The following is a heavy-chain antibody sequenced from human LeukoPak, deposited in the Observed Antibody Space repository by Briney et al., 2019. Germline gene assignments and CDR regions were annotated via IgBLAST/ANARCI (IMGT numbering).Heavy chain of an antibody. CDR2: INHSGST. Sequence: SETLSLTCAVYGGSFSGYYWSWIRQPPGKGLEWIGEINHSGSTNHNPSLKSRVTISVDTSKNQFFLKLSSVTAADTAVYYCARAPRYSYGYRVPNGMDVWGQGTTVTVSS. V-gene: IGHV4-34*01. J-gene: IGHJ6*02. CDR3: ARAPRYSYGYRVPNGMDV. CDR1: GGSFSGYY. D-gene: IGHD5-18*01.